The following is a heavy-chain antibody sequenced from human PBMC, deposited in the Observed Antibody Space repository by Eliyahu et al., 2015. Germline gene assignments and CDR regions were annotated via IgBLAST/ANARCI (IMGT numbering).Heavy chain of an antibody. D-gene: IGHD3-22*01. CDR2: IYWDDDK. Sequence: QITLKESGPTLVKPTQTLTLTCTFSGFSXXTSXVGVGWIRQPPGKALEWLALIYWDDDKRYSPSLKSRLTITKDTSKNQVVLTMTNMDPVDTATYYCAHTHAITMIVVVPTDAFDIWGQGTMVTVSS. CDR3: AHTHAITMIVVVPTDAFDI. V-gene: IGHV2-5*02. CDR1: GFSXXTSXVG. J-gene: IGHJ3*02.